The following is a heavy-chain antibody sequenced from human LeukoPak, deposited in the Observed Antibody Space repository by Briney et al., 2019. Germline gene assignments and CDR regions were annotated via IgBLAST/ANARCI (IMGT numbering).Heavy chain of an antibody. CDR2: ISYDGSNK. D-gene: IGHD3-22*01. V-gene: IGHV3-30*18. Sequence: PGGSLRLSCAASGFTFSSYGMHWVRQAPGKGLEWVAVISYDGSNKYYADSVKGRFTISRDNSKNTLYLQMSSLRAEDTAVYYCAKALSPMIVVVILDCWGQGTLVTVSS. J-gene: IGHJ4*02. CDR3: AKALSPMIVVVILDC. CDR1: GFTFSSYG.